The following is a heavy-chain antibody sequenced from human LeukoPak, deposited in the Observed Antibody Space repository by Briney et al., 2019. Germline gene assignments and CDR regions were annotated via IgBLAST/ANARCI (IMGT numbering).Heavy chain of an antibody. J-gene: IGHJ4*02. Sequence: GGSLRLSCAASGFTFSSYAMSWVRQAPGKGLEWVSAISGSGGSTYYADSVKGRFTISRDNSKNTLYLQMNSLRAEDTAVYYCARDSSGSYYYFDYWGQGTLVTVSS. CDR2: ISGSGGST. CDR3: ARDSSGSYYYFDY. CDR1: GFTFSSYA. D-gene: IGHD1-26*01. V-gene: IGHV3-23*01.